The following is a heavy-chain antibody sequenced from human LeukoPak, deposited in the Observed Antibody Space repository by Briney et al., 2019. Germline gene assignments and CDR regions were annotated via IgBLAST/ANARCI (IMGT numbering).Heavy chain of an antibody. J-gene: IGHJ4*02. D-gene: IGHD6-19*01. V-gene: IGHV4-34*01. CDR2: INHSGST. CDR1: GGSFSGYY. Sequence: SETLSLTCAVYGGSFSGYYWSWIRQPPGKGLEWIGEINHSGSTNYNPSLKSRVTILVDTSKNQFSLKLSSVTAADTAVYYCARGVSGWCYFDYWGQGTLVTVSS. CDR3: ARGVSGWCYFDY.